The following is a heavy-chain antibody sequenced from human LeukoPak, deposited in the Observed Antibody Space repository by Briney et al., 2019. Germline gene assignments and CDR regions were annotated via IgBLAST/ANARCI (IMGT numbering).Heavy chain of an antibody. CDR3: AYCGGDCGGAFDI. J-gene: IGHJ3*02. CDR2: MTLNSGTT. D-gene: IGHD2-21*02. V-gene: IGHV1-8*03. CDR1: XXXXXXYX. Sequence: VXVXCKASXXXXXXYXXNWXXXEXGEXXXXMXWMTLNSGTTGHAQKFQGTFTITRDTSISTAYMELSSLRSEDTAVYYCAYCGGDCGGAFDIWGQGTVVTVSS.